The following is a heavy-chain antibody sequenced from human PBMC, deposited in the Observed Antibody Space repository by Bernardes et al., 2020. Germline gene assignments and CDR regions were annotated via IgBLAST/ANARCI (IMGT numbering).Heavy chain of an antibody. Sequence: SGPTLVKPTQTLTLTCSFSGFSLSTSGVSVGWIRQPPGKALAWLALIYWDNDKRYSPSLKSRLTITRDTSKNQVVLTMTNVDPVDTGTYYCAFSPRWLQPALDYWGQGTLVTGSS. CDR1: GFSLSTSGVS. V-gene: IGHV2-5*02. CDR3: AFSPRWLQPALDY. D-gene: IGHD5-12*01. J-gene: IGHJ4*02. CDR2: IYWDNDK.